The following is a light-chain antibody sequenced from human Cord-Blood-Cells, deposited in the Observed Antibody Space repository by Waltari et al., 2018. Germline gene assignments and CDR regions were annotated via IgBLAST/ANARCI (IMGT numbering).Light chain of an antibody. CDR2: DVS. Sequence: QSALTQPASVSGSPGPSITISCTGTSSDVGGYNYVSWYQQHPGKAPTLMIYDVSKRPSGVSNRFSGSKSGNTASLTISGLQAEDEADYYCSSYTSSSTWVFGGGTKLTVL. V-gene: IGLV2-14*01. CDR3: SSYTSSSTWV. J-gene: IGLJ3*02. CDR1: SSDVGGYNY.